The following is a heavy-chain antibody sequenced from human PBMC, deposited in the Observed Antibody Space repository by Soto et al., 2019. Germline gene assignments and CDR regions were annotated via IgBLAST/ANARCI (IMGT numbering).Heavy chain of an antibody. V-gene: IGHV3-30-3*01. CDR3: ARSYGGNSGY. D-gene: IGHD4-17*01. J-gene: IGHJ4*02. CDR2: ISYDGSNK. Sequence: QVQLVESWGGVVQPGRSLRLSCAASGFTFSSYAMHWVRQAPGKGLEWVAGISYDGSNKYYADSVKGRFTISRDNYKNTLYLQMNSLRAEDTAVYYCARSYGGNSGYWGQGTLVTVSS. CDR1: GFTFSSYA.